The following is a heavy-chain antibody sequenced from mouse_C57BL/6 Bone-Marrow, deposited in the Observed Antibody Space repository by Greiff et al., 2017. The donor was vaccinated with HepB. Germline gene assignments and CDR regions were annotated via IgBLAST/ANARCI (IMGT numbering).Heavy chain of an antibody. CDR3: ARWGYGSSYPGYFDV. D-gene: IGHD1-1*01. Sequence: VQLQQSGAELARPGASVKLSCKASGYTFTSYGLSWVKQRPGPGLEWIGEIYPRSGNTYYNEKFKGKATLTADKSSRTAYMELRSLTSEDSAVYFCARWGYGSSYPGYFDVWGTGTTVTVSS. J-gene: IGHJ1*03. V-gene: IGHV1-81*01. CDR1: GYTFTSYG. CDR2: IYPRSGNT.